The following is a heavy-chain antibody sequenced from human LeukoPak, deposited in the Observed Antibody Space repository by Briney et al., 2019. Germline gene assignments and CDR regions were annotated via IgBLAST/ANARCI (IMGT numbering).Heavy chain of an antibody. J-gene: IGHJ5*02. Sequence: GASVKVSCKASGYTFTGYYMHWVRQAPGQGLEWMGWINPNSGGTNYAQKFQGRVTMTRDTSISTAYMELSRLSSDDTAVYYCARDPGSMITFGGVIEQYNWFDPWGQGTLVTVSS. D-gene: IGHD3-16*02. V-gene: IGHV1-2*02. CDR2: INPNSGGT. CDR3: ARDPGSMITFGGVIEQYNWFDP. CDR1: GYTFTGYY.